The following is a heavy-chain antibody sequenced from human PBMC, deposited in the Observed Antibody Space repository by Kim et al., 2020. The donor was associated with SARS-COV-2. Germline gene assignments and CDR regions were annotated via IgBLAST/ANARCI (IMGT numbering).Heavy chain of an antibody. CDR1: GGSISSGDYY. Sequence: SETLSLTCTVSGGSISSGDYYWSWIRQPPGKGLEWIGYIYYSGSTYYNPSLKSRVTISVDTSKNQFSLKLSSVTAADTAVYYCARDPDVWEGDSWGQGTLVTVSS. D-gene: IGHD3-16*01. J-gene: IGHJ1*01. V-gene: IGHV4-30-4*01. CDR2: IYYSGST. CDR3: ARDPDVWEGDS.